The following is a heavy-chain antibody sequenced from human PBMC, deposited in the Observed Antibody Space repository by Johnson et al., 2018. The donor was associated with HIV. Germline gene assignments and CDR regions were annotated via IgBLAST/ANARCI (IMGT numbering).Heavy chain of an antibody. CDR2: IYSGGST. CDR1: GFTVSNNY. Sequence: VQLVESGGGLIQPGGSLRLSCAASGFTVSNNYMSWVRQAPGKGLEWVSVIYSGGSTYYADSVKGRFTISRDNSKNTLYLQMNSLRAEDTAVYYCARGGNRYYNFWSGYYRDAFDIWGQGTMVTVSS. CDR3: ARGGNRYYNFWSGYYRDAFDI. D-gene: IGHD3-3*01. V-gene: IGHV3-53*01. J-gene: IGHJ3*02.